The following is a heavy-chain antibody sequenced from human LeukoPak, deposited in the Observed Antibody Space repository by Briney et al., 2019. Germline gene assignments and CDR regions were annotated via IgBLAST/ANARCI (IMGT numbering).Heavy chain of an antibody. Sequence: SETLSLTCAVYGGSFSGYSWTWIRQPPGKGLEWIGEIDRSGSTNYNPSLKSRVTISVDTSKNQFSLKLSSVTAADTAVYYCARETGYYFDYWGQGTLVTVSS. CDR2: IDRSGST. D-gene: IGHD1-1*01. CDR3: ARETGYYFDY. V-gene: IGHV4-34*01. CDR1: GGSFSGYS. J-gene: IGHJ4*02.